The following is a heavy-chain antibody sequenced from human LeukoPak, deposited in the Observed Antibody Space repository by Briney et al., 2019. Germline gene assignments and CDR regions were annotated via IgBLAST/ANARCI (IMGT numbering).Heavy chain of an antibody. CDR3: ARDPRQQLGWFDP. D-gene: IGHD6-13*01. Sequence: ASVKVSCKASGHTFTSYYMHWVRQAPGQGLEWMGIINPSGGSTSYAQKFQGRVTMTRDTSTSTVYMELSSLRSEDTAVYYCARDPRQQLGWFDPWGQGTLVTVSS. J-gene: IGHJ5*02. CDR1: GHTFTSYY. CDR2: INPSGGST. V-gene: IGHV1-46*01.